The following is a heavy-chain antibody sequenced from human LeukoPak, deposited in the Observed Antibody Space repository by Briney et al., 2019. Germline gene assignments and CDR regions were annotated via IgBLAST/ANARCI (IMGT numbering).Heavy chain of an antibody. V-gene: IGHV6-1*01. CDR1: GDSVYSYSAA. J-gene: IGHJ4*02. CDR3: ARDHSGFDDC. Sequence: SQTLSLTCAISGDSVYSYSAAWNWIRQSPSRGLEWLGRTYYRSKWYTDYAISVKSRISINPDTSKNQFSLQLNSVTPEDTAVYYCARDHSGFDDCWGQGTLVTVSS. D-gene: IGHD5-12*01. CDR2: TYYRSKWYT.